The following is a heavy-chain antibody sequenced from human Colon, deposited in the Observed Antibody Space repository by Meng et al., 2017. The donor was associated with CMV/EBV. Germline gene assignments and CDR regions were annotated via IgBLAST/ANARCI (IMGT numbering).Heavy chain of an antibody. CDR2: MFHSGDT. Sequence: SGVSISSGSWWNWVRQSPGKGLEWIGEMFHSGDTNYNPSLRSRMSISLDRSKNQVSLILSSVTAADSAVYYCATARSGCSSDSCFLENWGRGTLVTVSS. V-gene: IGHV4-4*02. J-gene: IGHJ4*02. D-gene: IGHD3-3*01. CDR1: GVSISSGSW. CDR3: ATARSGCSSDSCFLEN.